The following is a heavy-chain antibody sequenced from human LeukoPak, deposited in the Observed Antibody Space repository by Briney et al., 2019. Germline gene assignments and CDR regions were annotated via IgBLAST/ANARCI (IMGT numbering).Heavy chain of an antibody. CDR2: ISGSGGST. Sequence: GGSLRLSCAASGFTFSSYAMSWVRQAPGKGLEWVSAISGSGGSTYYADSVKGRFTISRDNSKNTLYPQMNSLRAEDTAVYYCAKDLGYYDFWSGAKGPYYYYMDVWGKGTTVTVSS. D-gene: IGHD3-3*01. J-gene: IGHJ6*03. CDR1: GFTFSSYA. CDR3: AKDLGYYDFWSGAKGPYYYYMDV. V-gene: IGHV3-23*01.